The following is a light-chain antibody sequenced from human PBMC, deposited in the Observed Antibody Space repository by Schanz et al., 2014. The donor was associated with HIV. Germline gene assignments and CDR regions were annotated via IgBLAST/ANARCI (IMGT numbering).Light chain of an antibody. CDR1: QSVSSSY. V-gene: IGKV3-20*01. J-gene: IGKJ1*01. CDR3: QQYGGSPET. Sequence: EVVLTQSPATLSLSPGERATLSCRASQSVSSSYLAWYQQKPGQAPRLLIYGASSRATGIPDRFSGSGSGTDFTLTISRLEPEDFAVYYCQQYGGSPETFGQGTKVEIK. CDR2: GAS.